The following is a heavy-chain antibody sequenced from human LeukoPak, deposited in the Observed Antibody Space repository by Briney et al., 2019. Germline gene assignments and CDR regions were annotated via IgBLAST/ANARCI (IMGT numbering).Heavy chain of an antibody. CDR1: GFTFSSYS. V-gene: IGHV3-21*01. CDR3: ARDQDNYGSGVFDY. J-gene: IGHJ4*02. CDR2: ISSSSSYI. Sequence: PGGPLRLSCAASGFTFSSYSMNWVRQAPGKGLEWVSSISSSSSYIYYADSVKGRFTISRDNAKNSLYLQMNSLRAEDTAVYYCARDQDNYGSGVFDYWGQGTLVTVSS. D-gene: IGHD3-10*01.